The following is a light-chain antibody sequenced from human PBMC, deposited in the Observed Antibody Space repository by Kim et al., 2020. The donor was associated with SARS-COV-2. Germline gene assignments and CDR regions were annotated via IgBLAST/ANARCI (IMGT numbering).Light chain of an antibody. J-gene: IGKJ4*01. CDR2: DAP. V-gene: IGKV3-11*01. CDR1: QSVSRY. CDR3: QHRSNWPLT. Sequence: LAPGQRPTRPCRASQSVSRYLAWYQQKPGQAPRLLIYDAPNRAAGIPPRFSGSGSETNFTLTISRLEPEDFAVYYCQHRSNWPLTFGGGTKVDIK.